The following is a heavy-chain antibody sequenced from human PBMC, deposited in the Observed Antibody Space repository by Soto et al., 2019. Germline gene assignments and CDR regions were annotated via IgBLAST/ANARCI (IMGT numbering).Heavy chain of an antibody. Sequence: GESLKISCKGSGYIFTSYWIGWVRQMPGKGLEWMGIIYPGDSDTRYSPSFQGQVTISADKSISTAYLQWSSLKASDTAMYYCARCPCIEVDGTPLPFDYWGQGTLVPVSP. CDR3: ARCPCIEVDGTPLPFDY. CDR2: IYPGDSDT. CDR1: GYIFTSYW. D-gene: IGHD6-19*01. J-gene: IGHJ4*02. V-gene: IGHV5-51*01.